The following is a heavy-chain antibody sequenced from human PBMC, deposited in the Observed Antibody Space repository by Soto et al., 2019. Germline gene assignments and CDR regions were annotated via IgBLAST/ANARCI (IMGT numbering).Heavy chain of an antibody. D-gene: IGHD3-3*01. CDR2: ITPIFGTA. CDR3: ARGLDFWSGYYYYYYGMDV. CDR1: GGTFSSYA. Sequence: ASVKVSCKACGGTFSSYAISWVRQAPGQGLAWMGVITPIFGTANYAQKFQGRVTITADESTSTAYMELSSLRSEDTAVYYCARGLDFWSGYYYYYYGMDVWGQGTTVTVSS. J-gene: IGHJ6*02. V-gene: IGHV1-69*13.